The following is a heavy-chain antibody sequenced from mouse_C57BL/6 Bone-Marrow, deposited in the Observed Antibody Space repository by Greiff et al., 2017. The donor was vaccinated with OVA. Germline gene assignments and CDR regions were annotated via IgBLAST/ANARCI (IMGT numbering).Heavy chain of an antibody. CDR2: IDPSDSYT. CDR1: GYTFTSYW. Sequence: QVQLQQPGAELVKPGASVKLSCKASGYTFTSYWMQWVKQRPGQGLEWIGEIDPSDSYTNYHQKFKGKATLTVDTSSSTAYMQRSSLTSEDSAVYYCARKYYGGNFAYWGQGTLVTVSA. J-gene: IGHJ3*01. CDR3: ARKYYGGNFAY. V-gene: IGHV1-50*01. D-gene: IGHD1-1*01.